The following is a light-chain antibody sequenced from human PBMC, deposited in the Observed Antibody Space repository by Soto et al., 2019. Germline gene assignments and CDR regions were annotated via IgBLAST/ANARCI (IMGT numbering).Light chain of an antibody. V-gene: IGKV3-20*01. CDR1: QRVTSGY. CDR2: DTS. CDR3: QQYGSSLRT. Sequence: DIVLTQSPSSLSLSPGERATLTCRASQRVTSGYLAWYQQRPGQAPRLLIYDTSSRAIGIPDRFSGSGSGTDFTLTISRLEPEDFAVYYCQQYGSSLRTFGQGTKVDIK. J-gene: IGKJ1*01.